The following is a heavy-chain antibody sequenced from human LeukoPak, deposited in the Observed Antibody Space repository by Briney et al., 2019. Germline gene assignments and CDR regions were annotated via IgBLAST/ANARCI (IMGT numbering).Heavy chain of an antibody. CDR1: GDSMSSSSYC. J-gene: IGHJ6*04. CDR3: ARHAVADSVTVFGVSPDV. CDR2: IYYSGTT. V-gene: IGHV4-39*01. Sequence: PSETLSLTCSVSGDSMSSSSYCWGWIRQPPGKGLEWIGSIYYSGTTHYNASRKSRVIISLNRSRTQFSLQVNSVTAADTAVYYCARHAVADSVTVFGVSPDVWGKGTTVTLFS. D-gene: IGHD3-3*01.